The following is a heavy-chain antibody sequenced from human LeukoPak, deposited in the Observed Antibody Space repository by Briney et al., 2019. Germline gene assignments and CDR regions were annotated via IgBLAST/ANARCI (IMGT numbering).Heavy chain of an antibody. J-gene: IGHJ3*02. CDR1: GYTFTGYY. D-gene: IGHD2/OR15-2a*01. Sequence: GASVKVSCKASGYTFTGYYMHWVRQAPGQGLEWKGRINPNSGVTHYAQKFQGRVTMTRDTSISTAYMELSRLRSDDTAVYYCASLSNPDAFDIWGQGTMVTVSS. V-gene: IGHV1-2*06. CDR3: ASLSNPDAFDI. CDR2: INPNSGVT.